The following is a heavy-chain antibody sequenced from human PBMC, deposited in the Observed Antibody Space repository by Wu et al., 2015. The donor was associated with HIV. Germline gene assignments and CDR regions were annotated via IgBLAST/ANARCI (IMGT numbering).Heavy chain of an antibody. CDR3: ARVDFIAGALDY. J-gene: IGHJ4*02. D-gene: IGHD2-2*03. V-gene: IGHV1-46*03. CDR1: GYTFTSYY. Sequence: QVQLLQSGAEVKKPGASVKVSCKASGYTFTSYYMHWVRQAPGQGLEWMAMINPSGGSTAYAQKFQGRVTMTRDTSTSTVYMELSSLRSEDTAVYYCARVDFIAGALDYWGQGTLVTVSS. CDR2: INPSGGST.